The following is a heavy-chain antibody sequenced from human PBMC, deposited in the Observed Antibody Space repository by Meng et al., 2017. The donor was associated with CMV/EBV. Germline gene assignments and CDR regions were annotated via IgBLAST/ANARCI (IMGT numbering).Heavy chain of an antibody. Sequence: GESLKISCAASGFTFSNAWMSWVRQAPGKGLEWVGRIKSKTDGGTTDYAAPVKGRFTISSDDSKNTLYLQMNSLKTEDTAVYYCTTHTAMDLGLFDYWGQGTLVTVSS. CDR2: IKSKTDGGTT. V-gene: IGHV3-15*01. CDR3: TTHTAMDLGLFDY. CDR1: GFTFSNAW. J-gene: IGHJ4*02. D-gene: IGHD5-18*01.